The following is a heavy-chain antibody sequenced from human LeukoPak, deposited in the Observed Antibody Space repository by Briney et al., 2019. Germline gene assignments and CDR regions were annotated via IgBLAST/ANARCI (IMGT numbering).Heavy chain of an antibody. CDR1: GVSFSGYY. V-gene: IGHV4-34*01. CDR3: ARGRWVSGSYYNFDY. J-gene: IGHJ4*02. D-gene: IGHD1-26*01. Sequence: SETLSLTCAVYGVSFSGYYWSWIRQPPGKGLEWIGEINHSGSTNYNPSLKSRVTISVDTSKKQFSLRLSSVTAADTAVYYCARGRWVSGSYYNFDYWGQGTLVTVSS. CDR2: INHSGST.